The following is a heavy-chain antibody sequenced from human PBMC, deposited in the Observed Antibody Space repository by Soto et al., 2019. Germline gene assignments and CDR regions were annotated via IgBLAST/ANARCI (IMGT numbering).Heavy chain of an antibody. V-gene: IGHV4-39*01. CDR3: ARNGDYGYSGGYYYYYGMDV. D-gene: IGHD4-17*01. J-gene: IGHJ6*02. CDR2: IYYSGST. CDR1: GGSISSSSYY. Sequence: PSETLALTCTVSGGSISSSSYYWGWIRQPPGKGLEWIGSIYYSGSTYYNPSLKSRVTISVDTSKNQFSLKLSSVTAADTAVYYCARNGDYGYSGGYYYYYGMDVWGQGTTVT.